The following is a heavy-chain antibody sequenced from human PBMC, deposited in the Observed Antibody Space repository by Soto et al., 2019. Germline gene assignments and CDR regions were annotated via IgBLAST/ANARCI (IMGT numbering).Heavy chain of an antibody. CDR3: ERDRNHGLDN. CDR2: ISANSGNT. CDR1: GYIFTING. Sequence: QVQLVQSGAEVKMPGASVKVSCQASGYIFTINGISWVRQAPGQGLEWLGWISANSGNTNYAQNVQDRVILTTNTSTATAYMELRSLRSDDTAVYYCERDRNHGLDNWGQGPLVTVSS. J-gene: IGHJ4*02. D-gene: IGHD4-17*01. V-gene: IGHV1-18*01.